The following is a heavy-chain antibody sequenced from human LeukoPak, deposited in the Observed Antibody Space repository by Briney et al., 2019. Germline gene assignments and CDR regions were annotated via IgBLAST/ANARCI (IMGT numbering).Heavy chain of an antibody. Sequence: SETLSLTCAVYGGSFSGYYWSWIRQPPGKGLEWIGQINHSGSTNYNPSLKSRVTISVDTSKNQFSLKLSSVTAADTAVYYCASRQYDFWSGYHYYYYGMDVWGQGTTVTVSS. D-gene: IGHD3-3*01. CDR2: INHSGST. J-gene: IGHJ6*02. V-gene: IGHV4-34*01. CDR3: ASRQYDFWSGYHYYYYGMDV. CDR1: GGSFSGYY.